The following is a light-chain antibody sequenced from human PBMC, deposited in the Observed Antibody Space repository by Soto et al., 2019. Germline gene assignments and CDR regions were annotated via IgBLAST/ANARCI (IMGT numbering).Light chain of an antibody. CDR3: QQRSNWPLT. CDR1: QDIRNY. CDR2: DAS. Sequence: DIQMTQSPSSLSASVGDRVTITCQASQDIRNYLNWYQQNPGNAPKLLIYDASSLQPGVPSRFSGNGSGTDFTLTIGSLEPEDFAVYYCQQRSNWPLTLGGGTKV. J-gene: IGKJ4*01. V-gene: IGKV1-33*01.